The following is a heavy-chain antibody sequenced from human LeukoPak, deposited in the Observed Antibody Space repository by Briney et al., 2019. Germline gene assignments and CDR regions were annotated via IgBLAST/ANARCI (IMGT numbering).Heavy chain of an antibody. CDR1: GGSISSYY. V-gene: IGHV3-53*01. J-gene: IGHJ4*02. D-gene: IGHD3-22*01. Sequence: PSETLSLTCTVSGGSISSYYWSWIRQAPGKGLEWVSIIYSGGSTYYADSVKGRFTISRDSSKNTLYLQMNSLRAADTAVYYCARGEDYYDSSGYYFDYWGQGTLVTVSS. CDR2: IYSGGST. CDR3: ARGEDYYDSSGYYFDY.